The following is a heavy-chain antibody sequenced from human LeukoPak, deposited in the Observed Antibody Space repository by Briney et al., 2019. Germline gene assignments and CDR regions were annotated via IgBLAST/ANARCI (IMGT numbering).Heavy chain of an antibody. D-gene: IGHD1-26*01. J-gene: IGHJ5*02. CDR3: ARGNPWWELGDWFDP. CDR2: MNPNSGNT. V-gene: IGHV1-8*03. CDR1: GYTLTSYD. Sequence: ASVKVSCKASGYTLTSYDINWVRQATGQGLEWMGWMNPNSGNTGYAQKFQGRVTITRNTSISTAYMELSSLRSEDTAVYYCARGNPWWELGDWFDPWGQGTLVTVSS.